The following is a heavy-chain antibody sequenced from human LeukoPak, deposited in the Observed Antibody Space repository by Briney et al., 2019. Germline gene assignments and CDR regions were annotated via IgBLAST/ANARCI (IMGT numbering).Heavy chain of an antibody. CDR3: AKHYYDSSGGFDY. CDR2: ISGSGGST. Sequence: TGGSLRLSCAASGFTFSSYAMTWVRQAPGKGLEWVSTISGSGGSTYYADSVKGRFTISRDNSKNTLYLQMNSLRAEDTAVYYCAKHYYDSSGGFDYWGQGTLVTVSS. CDR1: GFTFSSYA. J-gene: IGHJ4*02. V-gene: IGHV3-23*01. D-gene: IGHD3-22*01.